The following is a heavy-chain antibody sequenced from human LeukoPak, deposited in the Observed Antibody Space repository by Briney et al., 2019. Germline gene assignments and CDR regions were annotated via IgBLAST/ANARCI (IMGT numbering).Heavy chain of an antibody. J-gene: IGHJ6*03. V-gene: IGHV3-30*02. Sequence: GGSLRLSCTASGFTFNIFGMHWVRQVPGNGLEWLAVLWADGNTAHYADSVKGRFTISRDSSENTLYLQMNSLRAEDTAVYHCAKDRDYGDYPSAYYYYMDVWGKGTTVTVSS. D-gene: IGHD4-17*01. CDR1: GFTFNIFG. CDR3: AKDRDYGDYPSAYYYYMDV. CDR2: LWADGNTA.